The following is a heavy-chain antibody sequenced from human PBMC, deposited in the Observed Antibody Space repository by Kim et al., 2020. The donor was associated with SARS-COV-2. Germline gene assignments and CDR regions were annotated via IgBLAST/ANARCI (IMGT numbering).Heavy chain of an antibody. J-gene: IGHJ4*02. CDR3: ARGRGNSAYYFDY. CDR2: INHSGST. D-gene: IGHD2-21*02. Sequence: SETLSLTCAVYGGSFSGYYWSWIRQPPGKGLEWIGEINHSGSTNYNPSLKSRVTISVDTSKNQFSLKLSSVTAADTAVYYCARGRGNSAYYFDYWGQGTLVTVSS. V-gene: IGHV4-34*01. CDR1: GGSFSGYY.